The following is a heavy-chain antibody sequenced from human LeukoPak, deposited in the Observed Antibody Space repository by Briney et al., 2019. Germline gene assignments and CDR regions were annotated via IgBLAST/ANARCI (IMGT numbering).Heavy chain of an antibody. Sequence: PGGSLRLSCAASGFAFTNSTMNWVRQTPGKGPEWISYISSNGSVLYYAESVKGRFSATRDNVKSSLYLHMNSLRAEDTAVYYCARSRGPTYGSDTYSPYFDYWGRGTLVTVSS. CDR3: ARSRGPTYGSDTYSPYFDY. D-gene: IGHD3-10*01. CDR2: ISSNGSVL. V-gene: IGHV3-48*01. J-gene: IGHJ4*02. CDR1: GFAFTNST.